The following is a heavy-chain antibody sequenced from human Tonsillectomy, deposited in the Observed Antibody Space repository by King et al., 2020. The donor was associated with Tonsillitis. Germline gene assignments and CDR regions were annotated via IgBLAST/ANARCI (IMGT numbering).Heavy chain of an antibody. CDR3: AKAAQGRYHYDFWSGYSGRDY. CDR2: ISDSGGNT. Sequence: VQLVESGGGLVQPGGSLRLSCAASRSTFSTYAMNWVRQAPGKGLERVSAISDSGGNTYYADSVKGRFTISRDNSKNTLYLQMNSLRAEDTAVYYCAKAAQGRYHYDFWSGYSGRDYWGQGTLVTVSS. D-gene: IGHD3-3*01. J-gene: IGHJ4*02. CDR1: RSTFSTYA. V-gene: IGHV3-23*04.